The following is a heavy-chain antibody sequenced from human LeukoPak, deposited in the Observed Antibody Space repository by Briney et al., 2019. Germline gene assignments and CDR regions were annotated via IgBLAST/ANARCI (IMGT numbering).Heavy chain of an antibody. CDR1: RFTVSSNY. V-gene: IGHV3-66*01. CDR3: ARGPSVAWYGLY. J-gene: IGHJ4*02. D-gene: IGHD6-13*01. Sequence: PGGSLRLSCAASRFTVSSNYMTWVRHAPGKGLEWVAVIYSGGSTCYADSVKDRFIISRDNFKNTLNLQMNSLSAADAAVYYCARGPSVAWYGLYWGQGTLVTVSS. CDR2: IYSGGST.